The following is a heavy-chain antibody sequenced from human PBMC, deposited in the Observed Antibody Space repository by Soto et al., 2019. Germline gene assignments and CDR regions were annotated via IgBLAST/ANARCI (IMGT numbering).Heavy chain of an antibody. J-gene: IGHJ4*02. CDR1: GFTFSNFP. D-gene: IGHD3-22*01. V-gene: IGHV3-30-3*01. Sequence: GGSLRLSCAASGFTFSNFPLHWVRQAPGKGLEWVAVTSYDGSKKYYTDSVKGRFTISRDNSKNTLYLQMSSLRGEDTAVYYCARDRYYYESSGSMDYWGQGTLVTVS. CDR3: ARDRYYYESSGSMDY. CDR2: TSYDGSKK.